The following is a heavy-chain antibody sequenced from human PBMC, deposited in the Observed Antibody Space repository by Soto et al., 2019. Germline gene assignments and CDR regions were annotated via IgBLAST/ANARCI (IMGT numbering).Heavy chain of an antibody. D-gene: IGHD5-12*01. CDR2: TYYRSKWYN. CDR3: ARDSLLKVATPPEYYFDY. J-gene: IGHJ4*02. CDR1: GDSVSSNSAA. V-gene: IGHV6-1*01. Sequence: KQSQTLSLTCAISGDSVSSNSAAWNWIRQSPSRGLEWLGRTYYRSKWYNDYAVSMKGRVTINPDTSKNQFSLQLNSVTPEDTAVYYCARDSLLKVATPPEYYFDYWGQGTLVTVSS.